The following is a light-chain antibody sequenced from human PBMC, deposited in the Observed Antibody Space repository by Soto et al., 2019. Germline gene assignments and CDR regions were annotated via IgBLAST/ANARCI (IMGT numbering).Light chain of an antibody. CDR3: AAWDDSLNGSV. Sequence: QSVLTQPPSASGTPGQRVTISCSGSSSNIGRNTVNWYQQLPGTAPKLLMYSNNQRPSGVPDRFSGSKSGTSASLAISGLQSEDEADYYCAAWDDSLNGSVFGTGTKVTVL. V-gene: IGLV1-44*01. CDR1: SSNIGRNT. J-gene: IGLJ1*01. CDR2: SNN.